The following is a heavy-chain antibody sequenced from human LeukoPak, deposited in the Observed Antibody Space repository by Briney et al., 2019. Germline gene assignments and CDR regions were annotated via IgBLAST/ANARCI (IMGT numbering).Heavy chain of an antibody. CDR3: ARPYYYSSGSHPF. Sequence: GSLRLSCAASGFTFSSYWMTWVRQAPGKGLEWVANINKDGSEKNYVDSVKGRFTTSRDNAKNSLYLHMNSLRAEDTAMYYCARPYYYSSGSHPFWGQGTLVTVSS. CDR1: GFTFSSYW. J-gene: IGHJ4*02. CDR2: INKDGSEK. V-gene: IGHV3-7*01. D-gene: IGHD3-10*01.